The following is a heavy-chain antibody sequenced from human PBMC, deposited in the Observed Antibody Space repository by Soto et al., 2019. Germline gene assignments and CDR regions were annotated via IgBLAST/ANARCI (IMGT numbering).Heavy chain of an antibody. V-gene: IGHV1-18*01. CDR1: GYTFTSYG. CDR2: ISAYNGNT. D-gene: IGHD3-10*01. Sequence: QVQLVQSGAEAKKPGASVKVSCKASGYTFTSYGISWVRQAPGQGLEWMGWISAYNGNTNYAQKLQGRVTMTTDTCTSTAYMELGSLISDDAAVYYCARGSGSPMLWFGELFPEDYFDYWGQGTLVTVS. J-gene: IGHJ4*02. CDR3: ARGSGSPMLWFGELFPEDYFDY.